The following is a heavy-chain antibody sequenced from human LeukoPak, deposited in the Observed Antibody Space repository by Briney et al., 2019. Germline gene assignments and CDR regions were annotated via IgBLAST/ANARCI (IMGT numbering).Heavy chain of an antibody. CDR3: ARWGYYDSSGYYSFDY. J-gene: IGHJ4*02. Sequence: SETLSLTCTVSGGSISSYYWSWIRQPPGKGLEWIGYIYYSGSTNYNPSPKSRVTISVDTSKNQFSLKLSSVTAADTAVYYCARWGYYDSSGYYSFDYWGQGTLVTVSS. D-gene: IGHD3-22*01. V-gene: IGHV4-59*08. CDR1: GGSISSYY. CDR2: IYYSGST.